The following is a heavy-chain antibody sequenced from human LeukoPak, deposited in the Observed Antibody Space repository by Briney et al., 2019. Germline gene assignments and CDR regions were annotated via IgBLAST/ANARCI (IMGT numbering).Heavy chain of an antibody. V-gene: IGHV1-2*04. D-gene: IGHD6-19*01. Sequence: ASVKVSCKASGYTFTGYYMHWVRQAPGQGLEWMGWINPNSGGTNYAQKFQGWVTMTRDTSISTAYMELSRLRSDDTAVYYCAREVNPGYSSGWYYFDYWGQGTLVTVSS. CDR1: GYTFTGYY. CDR2: INPNSGGT. J-gene: IGHJ4*02. CDR3: AREVNPGYSSGWYYFDY.